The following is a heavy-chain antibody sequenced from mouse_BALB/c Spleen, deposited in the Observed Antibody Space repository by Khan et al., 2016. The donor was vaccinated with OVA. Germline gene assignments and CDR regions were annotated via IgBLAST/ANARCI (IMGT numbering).Heavy chain of an antibody. CDR1: GYSITSGYA. Sequence: EVQLQESGPGLVKPSQSLSLTCTVTGYSITSGYAWNWIRQFPGNKLEWMGYISYSGFTNYNPSLKSRISITRDTSKNQFFLQLSSVTSEDTATYYCARSNYCGYYFDYWGQGATLTVSS. D-gene: IGHD2-5*01. V-gene: IGHV3-2*02. CDR2: ISYSGFT. CDR3: ARSNYCGYYFDY. J-gene: IGHJ2*01.